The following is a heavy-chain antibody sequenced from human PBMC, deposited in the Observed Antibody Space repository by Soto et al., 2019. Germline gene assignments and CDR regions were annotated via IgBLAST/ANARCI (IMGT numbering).Heavy chain of an antibody. CDR1: GFTSSSYA. Sequence: EVQLLESGGGLVQPGGSLRLSCAASGFTSSSYAMSWVRQAPGKGLEWVSAISSSGGSTYYADSVKGRFTISRDNSKNTLYLQMNSLRAEDTAVYYCAKEPSRSYYYMDVWGKGTTVTVSS. CDR3: AKEPSRSYYYMDV. J-gene: IGHJ6*03. CDR2: ISSSGGST. V-gene: IGHV3-23*01.